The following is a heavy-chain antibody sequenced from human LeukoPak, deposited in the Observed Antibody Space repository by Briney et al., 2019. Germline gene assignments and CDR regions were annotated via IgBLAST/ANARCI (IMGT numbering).Heavy chain of an antibody. Sequence: SETLSLTCAVYGGSFSGYYWSWIRQPPGKGLEWIGEINHSGSTNYNPSLKSRVTISVDTSKNQFSLKLSSVTAADTAVYYCARDQGYSYGLDYWGQGTLVTVSS. D-gene: IGHD5-18*01. J-gene: IGHJ4*02. CDR1: GGSFSGYY. CDR2: INHSGST. V-gene: IGHV4-34*01. CDR3: ARDQGYSYGLDY.